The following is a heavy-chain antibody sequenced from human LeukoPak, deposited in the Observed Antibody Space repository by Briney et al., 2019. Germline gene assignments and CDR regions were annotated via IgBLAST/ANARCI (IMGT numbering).Heavy chain of an antibody. J-gene: IGHJ4*02. CDR2: ITGSGAST. V-gene: IGHV3-23*01. CDR3: ARQQLQLWYN. CDR1: GFTFSSYA. D-gene: IGHD1-1*01. Sequence: GGSLRLSCAASGFTFSSYAMSWVRLVPGKGLEWVSAITGSGASTYYADSVKGRFTISRDNSKNTLFLQMNSLRAEDTAVYYCARQQLQLWYNWGQGTLVTVSS.